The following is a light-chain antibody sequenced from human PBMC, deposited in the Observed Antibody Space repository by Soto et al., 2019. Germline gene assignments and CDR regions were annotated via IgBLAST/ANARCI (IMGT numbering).Light chain of an antibody. CDR3: HQYDKWPPIN. V-gene: IGKV3-15*01. J-gene: IGKJ5*01. CDR2: DAS. Sequence: EIMMTQSPATLSVSPVEIAKLYCSSSQSVRSHLAWYQQKPGQAPRLLIYDASTRATDIPTRFSGSGSGTEFTLTIRSLQSEDFAVYYCHQYDKWPPINCGQGTRREN. CDR1: QSVRSH.